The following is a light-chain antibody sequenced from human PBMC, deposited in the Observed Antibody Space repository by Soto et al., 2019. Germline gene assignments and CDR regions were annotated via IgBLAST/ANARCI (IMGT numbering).Light chain of an antibody. V-gene: IGLV6-57*04. Sequence: NFMLTQPHSVSESPGKTVTISCTRSSGSIVSGYVQWYQQRPDSAPTIVMYEDRQRPSGVPDRFSGSIDSSSNSASLTISGLQTEDGADYYCQTYGSSNYMVFGGGTKLTVL. CDR3: QTYGSSNYMV. J-gene: IGLJ2*01. CDR1: SGSIVSGY. CDR2: EDR.